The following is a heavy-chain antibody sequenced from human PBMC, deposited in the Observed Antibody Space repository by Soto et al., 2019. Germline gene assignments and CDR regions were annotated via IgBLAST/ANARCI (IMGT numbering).Heavy chain of an antibody. CDR3: ARVVPNYDLWSGETQAYFDY. CDR2: IYYSGST. V-gene: IGHV4-59*01. Sequence: PSETLSLTFTVSGCSISSYYWSWIRQPPGKGLEWIGYIYYSGSTNYNPSLKSRVTISVDTSKNQFSLKLSSVTAADTAVYYCARVVPNYDLWSGETQAYFDYWGQGTLVTVSS. J-gene: IGHJ4*02. D-gene: IGHD3-3*01. CDR1: GCSISSYY.